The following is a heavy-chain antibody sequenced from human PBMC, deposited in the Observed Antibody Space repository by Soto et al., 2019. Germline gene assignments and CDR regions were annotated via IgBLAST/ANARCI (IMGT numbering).Heavy chain of an antibody. D-gene: IGHD1-26*01. CDR1: GYTFTSYA. CDR3: ARHSSYDY. CDR2: INAGNGNT. J-gene: IGHJ4*02. V-gene: IGHV1-3*01. Sequence: QVQLVQSGAEVKKPGASVKVSCKASGYTFTSYAMHWVRQAPGQRLEWMGWINAGNGNTKYSQKFQGRVTITRDTSASTAYMVLSSLRSEDTAVYYCARHSSYDYWGQGTLVTVSS.